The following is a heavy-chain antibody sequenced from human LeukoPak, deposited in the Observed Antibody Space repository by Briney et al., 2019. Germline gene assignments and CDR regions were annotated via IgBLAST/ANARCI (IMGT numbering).Heavy chain of an antibody. V-gene: IGHV4-59*13. CDR1: GASIDNYY. D-gene: IGHD3-22*01. CDR2: ISNSGST. CDR3: TKGYYEPFDK. Sequence: SSETLSLTCTVSGASIDNYYWDWIRQSPGKGLEWIACISNSGSTKYNPSLTDRVTMSVDRSKNQVSLRLRSVTAADTGVYYCTKGYYEPFDKWGQGTLVTVSS. J-gene: IGHJ4*02.